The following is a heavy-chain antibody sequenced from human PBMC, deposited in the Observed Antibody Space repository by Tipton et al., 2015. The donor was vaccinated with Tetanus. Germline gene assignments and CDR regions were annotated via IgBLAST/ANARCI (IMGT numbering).Heavy chain of an antibody. Sequence: TLSLTCTVSGGSSSRYYWNWIRQPPGKGLEWIGNIYYSGNTDYSPSFKSRVTLSVDTSRTQFSLKLASVTAADTAGYYCARGLIDDFLGSRIYFDSWGPGTQVPVSS. J-gene: IGHJ4*02. CDR1: GGSSSRYY. D-gene: IGHD3-10*01. CDR2: IYYSGNT. V-gene: IGHV4-59*01. CDR3: ARGLIDDFLGSRIYFDS.